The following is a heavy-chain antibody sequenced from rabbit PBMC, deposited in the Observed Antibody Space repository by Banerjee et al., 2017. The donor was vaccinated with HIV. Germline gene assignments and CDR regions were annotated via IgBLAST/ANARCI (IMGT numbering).Heavy chain of an antibody. V-gene: IGHV1S47*01. Sequence: QEQLVESGGGLVTLGGSLKLSCKASRIDFSSYGISWVRQAPGKGLEWIAYIYPDYGSTNYASWVNGRFTISLDNAQNTVFLQMTTVTAADTATYFCARDLAGVIGWNFGLWGPGTLVTVS. J-gene: IGHJ6*01. CDR3: ARDLAGVIGWNFGL. CDR1: RIDFSSYG. D-gene: IGHD4-1*01. CDR2: IYPDYGST.